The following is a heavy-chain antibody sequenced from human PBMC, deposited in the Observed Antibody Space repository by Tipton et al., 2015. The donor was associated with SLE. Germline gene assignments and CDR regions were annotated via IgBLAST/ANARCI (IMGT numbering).Heavy chain of an antibody. D-gene: IGHD6-6*01. J-gene: IGHJ3*02. CDR2: TYYSGST. Sequence: TLSLTCTVSGGSISSSSYYWGWIRPPPGKVPEWIGSTYYSGSTYYNPFPKSRVTISVDTSKNQFSLKLSSVTAADTAVYYCARHLPYSSSSKAFDIWGQGTMVTVSS. V-gene: IGHV4-39*07. CDR1: GGSISSSSYY. CDR3: ARHLPYSSSSKAFDI.